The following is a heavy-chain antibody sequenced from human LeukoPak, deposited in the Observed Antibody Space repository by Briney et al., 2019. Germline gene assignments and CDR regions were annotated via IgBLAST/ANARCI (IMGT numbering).Heavy chain of an antibody. CDR1: GGSISTFY. CDR2: IYHRGSA. J-gene: IGHJ4*02. CDR3: ARGGTYYTSGSNLGY. D-gene: IGHD3-10*01. Sequence: SETLSLTCTVSGGSISTFYWSWIRQPPGKGLEWIGYIYHRGSATYNPSLKSRVAISLDTSKNQFSLKLSSVTAADTAVYYCARGGTYYTSGSNLGYWGQGTLVTVSS. V-gene: IGHV4-59*01.